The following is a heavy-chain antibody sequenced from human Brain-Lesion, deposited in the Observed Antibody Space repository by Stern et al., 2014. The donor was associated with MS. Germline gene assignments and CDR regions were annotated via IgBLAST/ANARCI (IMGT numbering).Heavy chain of an antibody. CDR1: GFTCGSCA. D-gene: IGHD2/OR15-2a*01. CDR2: VSYDGSNK. J-gene: IGHJ5*02. Sequence: VQLVESGGGVVHPGRPLRLSCVASGFTCGSCAMHGVRQAPGKGLEWVAGVSYDGSNKYYADSVKGRFTISRDNSQNTLYMQMSSLRPEDTAVYYCAKDRQYLTYFFDHWGQGSLVTVSS. V-gene: IGHV3-30*18. CDR3: AKDRQYLTYFFDH.